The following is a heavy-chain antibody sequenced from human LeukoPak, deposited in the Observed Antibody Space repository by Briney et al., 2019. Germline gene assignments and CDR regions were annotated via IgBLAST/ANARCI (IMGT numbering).Heavy chain of an antibody. Sequence: GESLRISCKCSGFDFTAYGIAWVRQMPGKGLEWMGNIYPGGSNGRYSPSFQGQVTMSADKSITTVYSQWSSLKASDTAMYYCARHLHSAWFGFWGQGSLVTVSS. CDR2: IYPGGSNG. V-gene: IGHV5-51*01. CDR3: ARHLHSAWFGF. CDR1: GFDFTAYG. D-gene: IGHD5-18*01. J-gene: IGHJ4*02.